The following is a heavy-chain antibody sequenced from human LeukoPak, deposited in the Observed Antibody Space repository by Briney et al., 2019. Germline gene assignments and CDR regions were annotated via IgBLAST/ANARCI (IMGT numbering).Heavy chain of an antibody. D-gene: IGHD1-26*01. V-gene: IGHV1-69*04. J-gene: IGHJ4*02. CDR3: AVVGATSGSDY. Sequence: ASVKVSCKASGGTFSSYAISWVRQAPGQGLEWMGRIIPILGIASYAQKFQGRVTITADKSTSTAYMELSSLRSEDTAAYYCAVVGATSGSDYWGQGTLVTVSS. CDR2: IIPILGIA. CDR1: GGTFSSYA.